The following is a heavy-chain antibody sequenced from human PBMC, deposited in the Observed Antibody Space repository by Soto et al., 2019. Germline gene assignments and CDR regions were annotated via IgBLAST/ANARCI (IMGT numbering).Heavy chain of an antibody. J-gene: IGHJ2*01. D-gene: IGHD3-10*01. CDR2: IKSSGSPT. Sequence: EVQLLESGGGWVQPGGSLRLSCAASGFTFSIYAMTWVRLAPGRGLEWVLGIKSSGSPTDYPESVKGRLTISRDNLMNTLFLDMNGLRAEDTAIYYCAKAPRGGASGDWYFDLCGRGTLVTVSS. CDR3: AKAPRGGASGDWYFDL. V-gene: IGHV3-23*05. CDR1: GFTFSIYA.